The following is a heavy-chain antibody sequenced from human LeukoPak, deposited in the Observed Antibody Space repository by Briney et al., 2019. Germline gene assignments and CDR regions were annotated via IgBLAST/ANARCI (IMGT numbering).Heavy chain of an antibody. Sequence: GGSLRLSCAASGFTVSSNYMSWVRQAPGKGLEWVSVIYSGGSTYYADSVKGRFTISRDNSKNTLYLQMNSLRAEDTAVYYCAKGLTGVYQWLVLDYWGQGTLVTVSS. J-gene: IGHJ4*02. D-gene: IGHD6-19*01. CDR1: GFTVSSNY. CDR3: AKGLTGVYQWLVLDY. V-gene: IGHV3-66*01. CDR2: IYSGGST.